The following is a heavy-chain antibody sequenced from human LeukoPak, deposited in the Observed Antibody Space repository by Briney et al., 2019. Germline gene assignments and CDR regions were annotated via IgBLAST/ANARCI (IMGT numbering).Heavy chain of an antibody. J-gene: IGHJ5*02. V-gene: IGHV1-46*03. CDR2: INPSGGST. CDR1: GYTFTSYY. CDR3: ARDPHDSSNYSHRVNNWIDA. Sequence: GASVKVSCKASGYTFTSYYMHWARQSPGQGLELMGIINPSGGSTSYAQKFQGRVTMTRDMSTRTVYMELSSLRSEHTAVYYFARDPHDSSNYSHRVNNWIDAWGQGTLVTVSS. D-gene: IGHD4-11*01.